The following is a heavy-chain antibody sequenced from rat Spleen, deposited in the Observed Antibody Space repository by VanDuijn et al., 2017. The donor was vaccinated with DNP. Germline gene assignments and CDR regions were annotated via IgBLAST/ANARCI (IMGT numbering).Heavy chain of an antibody. CDR3: ARGYYFDGSYYSPFSF. Sequence: EVQLVETGGGLVQPGRSLKLSCAASGFSFRNYYMAWVRQTPKKGLEWVAIISHSDGITYYRDSVKGRFTISRDDANTTLYLQMDSLRSEDTATYYCARGYYFDGSYYSPFSFWGQGTLVTVSS. J-gene: IGHJ3*01. CDR2: ISHSDGIT. CDR1: GFSFRNYY. V-gene: IGHV5-7*01. D-gene: IGHD1-12*02.